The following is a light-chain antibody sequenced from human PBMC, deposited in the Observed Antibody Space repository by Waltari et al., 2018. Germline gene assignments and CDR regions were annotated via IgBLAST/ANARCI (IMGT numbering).Light chain of an antibody. Sequence: EIVLTQSPGTLSLSPGERATLSCRASQSVSSSYLAWYQQKPGQAPRLLIFGASSRAPGIPDRFSGSGSGTDFTLTISRLEPEDFAVYYCQQYVTSPLAFGQGTRLEIK. J-gene: IGKJ5*01. CDR2: GAS. V-gene: IGKV3-20*01. CDR3: QQYVTSPLA. CDR1: QSVSSSY.